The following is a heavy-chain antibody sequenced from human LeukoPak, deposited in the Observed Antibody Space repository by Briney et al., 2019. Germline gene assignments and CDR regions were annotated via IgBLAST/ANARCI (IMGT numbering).Heavy chain of an antibody. CDR2: IYYSGST. CDR3: ARPRQWLVAFDI. CDR1: GGSISSSSYY. V-gene: IGHV4-39*01. D-gene: IGHD6-19*01. Sequence: PSETLSLTCTVSGGSISSSSYYWGWIRQPPGKGLEWIGSIYYSGSTYYNPSLKSRVTISVDTSKNQFSLKLSSVTAADTAVYSCARPRQWLVAFDIWGQGTMVTVSS. J-gene: IGHJ3*02.